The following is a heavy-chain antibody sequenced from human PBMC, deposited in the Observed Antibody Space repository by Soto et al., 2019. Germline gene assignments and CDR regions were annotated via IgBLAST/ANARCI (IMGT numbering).Heavy chain of an antibody. CDR3: GGGAGEFDY. V-gene: IGHV4-39*01. CDR1: GGSISSSSYY. J-gene: IGHJ4*02. Sequence: QLQLQESGPGLVKPSETLSLTCTVSGGSISSSSYYWGWIRQTPGKGLEWIGSIYYSGSTYYNPSLKSRVTISVDTSKNQFSLKLSSVTSADTAVYYCGGGAGEFDYWGQGTLVTVSS. CDR2: IYYSGST. D-gene: IGHD1-26*01.